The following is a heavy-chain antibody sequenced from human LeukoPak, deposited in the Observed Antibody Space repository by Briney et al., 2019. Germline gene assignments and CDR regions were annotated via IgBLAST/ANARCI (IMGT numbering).Heavy chain of an antibody. CDR2: ISYDGSNK. D-gene: IGHD5-12*01. CDR3: ARSDNSGYDFPHFDY. Sequence: GGSLRLSCAASGFTFSSYGMHLVRQAPGKGLEWVAVISYDGSNKYYADSVKGRFTISRDNSKNTLYLQMNSLRAEDTAVYYCARSDNSGYDFPHFDYWGQGTLVTVSS. V-gene: IGHV3-30*19. J-gene: IGHJ4*02. CDR1: GFTFSSYG.